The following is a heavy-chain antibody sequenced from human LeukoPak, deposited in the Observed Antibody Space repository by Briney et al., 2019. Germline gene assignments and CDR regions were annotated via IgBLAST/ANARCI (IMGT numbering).Heavy chain of an antibody. CDR1: GFTFNSYT. V-gene: IGHV3-21*01. CDR2: ISSSSTYI. J-gene: IGHJ4*02. D-gene: IGHD4-23*01. CDR3: ARCRNGGNLYY. Sequence: GGSLRLSCAASGFTFNSYTMNWVRQAPGKGLEWVSSISSSSTYISYADSVRGRLTISRDTAKNSLYLQMNSLRAEDTAVYYCARCRNGGNLYYWGQGTLVTVSS.